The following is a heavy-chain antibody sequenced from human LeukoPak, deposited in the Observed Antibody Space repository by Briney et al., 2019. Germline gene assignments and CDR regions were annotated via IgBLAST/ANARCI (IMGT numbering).Heavy chain of an antibody. J-gene: IGHJ4*02. V-gene: IGHV3-30*03. CDR2: ISFDASNK. D-gene: IGHD2-8*01. CDR1: GFTFSSYA. Sequence: GGSLRLSCAASGFTFSSYAMRWVRQAPGKGLEWVGAISFDASNKYYADSVKGRFTISTDNSKNMLYVQMNSLRAEDTAVYYCGRGPGVYAMGALDYWGQGILVSVSS. CDR3: GRGPGVYAMGALDY.